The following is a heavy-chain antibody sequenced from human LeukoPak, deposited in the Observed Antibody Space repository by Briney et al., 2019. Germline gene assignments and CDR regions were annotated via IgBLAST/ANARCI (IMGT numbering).Heavy chain of an antibody. CDR2: IYYRGST. CDR3: ARGAGAVAGTGDYYYGMDV. D-gene: IGHD6-19*01. CDR1: GGSISSSSYY. Sequence: SETLSLTCTVSGGSISSSSYYWGWIRQPPGKGLEWIGSIYYRGSTYYNPSLKSRVTISVDTSKNQSSLKLSSVTAADTAVYYCARGAGAVAGTGDYYYGMDVWGQGTTVTVSS. V-gene: IGHV4-39*01. J-gene: IGHJ6*02.